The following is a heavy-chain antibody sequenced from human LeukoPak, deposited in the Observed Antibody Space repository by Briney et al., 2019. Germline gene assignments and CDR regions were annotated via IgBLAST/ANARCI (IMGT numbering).Heavy chain of an antibody. D-gene: IGHD6-13*01. Sequence: GGSLRLSCAASGFTFSDYYMSWIRQAPGKGLEGVSYISSSGSTIYYADSVKGRFTLSRDNAENSLYLQMNSLRAEDTAVYYCARDGAYSSSWGVFDYWGQGTLVTVSS. CDR3: ARDGAYSSSWGVFDY. J-gene: IGHJ4*02. CDR2: ISSSGSTI. V-gene: IGHV3-11*04. CDR1: GFTFSDYY.